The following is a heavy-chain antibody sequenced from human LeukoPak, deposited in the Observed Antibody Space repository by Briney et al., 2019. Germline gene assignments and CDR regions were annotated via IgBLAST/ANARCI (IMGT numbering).Heavy chain of an antibody. CDR1: GGSISSYY. J-gene: IGHJ4*02. V-gene: IGHV4-4*07. CDR3: ARGYGYSSGWYYFDY. Sequence: KASETLSLTCTVSGGSISSYYWSWIRQPAGKGLEWVGRIYTSGSTNYSPSLNSRVTMSLDTSKNQFSLRLSSVTAADTAVYYCARGYGYSSGWYYFDYWGQGTLVTVSS. D-gene: IGHD6-19*01. CDR2: IYTSGST.